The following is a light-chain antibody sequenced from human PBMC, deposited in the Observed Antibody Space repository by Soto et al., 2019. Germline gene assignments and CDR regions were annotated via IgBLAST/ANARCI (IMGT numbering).Light chain of an antibody. CDR1: SSDVVSYNL. V-gene: IGLV2-23*02. Sequence: QSVLTQPASVSGSPGQSITISCTGTSSDVVSYNLVSWYQQHPGKAPKLMIYEVSKRPSGVSNRFSGSKSGNTASLTISGLQAEDEADYYCCSYAGSSTPFYVFGTGTKVTVL. CDR3: CSYAGSSTPFYV. J-gene: IGLJ1*01. CDR2: EVS.